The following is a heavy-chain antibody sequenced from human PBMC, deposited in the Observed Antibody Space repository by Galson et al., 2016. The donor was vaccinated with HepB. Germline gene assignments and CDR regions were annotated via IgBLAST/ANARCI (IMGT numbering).Heavy chain of an antibody. CDR2: IKQDGSDK. CDR1: GFTFSSYW. D-gene: IGHD6-19*01. J-gene: IGHJ4*02. Sequence: SLRLSCAASGFTFSSYWMNWVRQAPGKGLEWVANIKQDGSDKYYVGSLKGRFSISRDNTKNSLYLQMNSLRAEDTAVYYCAKAASGWYHSSDYWGQGILVTVSA. V-gene: IGHV3-7*05. CDR3: AKAASGWYHSSDY.